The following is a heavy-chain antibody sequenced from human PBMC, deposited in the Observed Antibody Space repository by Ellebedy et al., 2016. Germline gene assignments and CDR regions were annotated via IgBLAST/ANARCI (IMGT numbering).Heavy chain of an antibody. V-gene: IGHV3-7*03. D-gene: IGHD1-26*01. CDR3: VREAFIEDPVEMDDAFDF. Sequence: GESLKISCVGSGFTFSRHYMTWVRQAPGKGLEWVANVKQHGGEQFYADSVKGRFAISRDNAKNSLHLQMNSLRAEDTAVYYCVREAFIEDPVEMDDAFDFWGQGTTVTVSS. CDR2: VKQHGGEQ. CDR1: GFTFSRHY. J-gene: IGHJ3*01.